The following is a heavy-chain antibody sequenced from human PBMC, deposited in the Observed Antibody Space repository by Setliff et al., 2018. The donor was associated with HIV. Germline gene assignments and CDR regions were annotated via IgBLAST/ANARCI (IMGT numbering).Heavy chain of an antibody. D-gene: IGHD6-6*01. J-gene: IGHJ2*01. Sequence: SVKVSCKASGYTFTSYGISWVRQAPGQGLEWMGRIIPLFGTENYAQKFQGRVTITADKFTTTAYMELSSLRSDDTAAYYCARGHSSSTNWFFDLWGRGTLVTVSS. CDR1: GYTFTSYG. CDR2: IIPLFGTE. V-gene: IGHV1-69*06. CDR3: ARGHSSSTNWFFDL.